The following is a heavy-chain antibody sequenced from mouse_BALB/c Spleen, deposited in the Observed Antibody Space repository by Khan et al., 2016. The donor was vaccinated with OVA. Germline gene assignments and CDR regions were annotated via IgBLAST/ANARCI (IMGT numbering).Heavy chain of an antibody. V-gene: IGHV14-3*02. CDR1: GFNIKDTY. J-gene: IGHJ1*01. CDR2: IAPANGNT. Sequence: EVQLQQSGAELVKPGASVKLSCTASGFNIKDTYVHWVKERPEQGLEWIGRIAPANGNTEYDPKFQGKATITADTSSNTSYLQLSSLTSGGPAVFDGVPPSYGPRNFDVWGAGTTVTVSS. CDR3: VPPSYGPRNFDV. D-gene: IGHD1-2*01.